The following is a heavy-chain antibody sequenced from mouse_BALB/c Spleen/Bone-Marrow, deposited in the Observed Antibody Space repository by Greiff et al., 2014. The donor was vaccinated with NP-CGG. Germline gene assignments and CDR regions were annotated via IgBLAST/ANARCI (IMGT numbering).Heavy chain of an antibody. CDR3: ARKDYGYNYVMDY. Sequence: VQLQQSGPELVKPGASVKISCKTSGYTFTEYTMHWGKQSHGESLEGIGGVNPNNGGTIYNQKFKGKATLTVDKSSSTAYMELRSLTSEDSAVYYCARKDYGYNYVMDYWGQGTSVTVSS. D-gene: IGHD1-2*01. J-gene: IGHJ4*01. V-gene: IGHV1-18*01. CDR2: VNPNNGGT. CDR1: GYTFTEYT.